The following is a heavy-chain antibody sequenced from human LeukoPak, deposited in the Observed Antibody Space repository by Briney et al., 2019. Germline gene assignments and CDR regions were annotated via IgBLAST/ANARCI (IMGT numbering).Heavy chain of an antibody. J-gene: IGHJ4*02. CDR3: ARLECSGGNCYSEKYYFDY. CDR2: IYTGGST. CDR1: GFTVSTNY. V-gene: IGHV3-66*04. D-gene: IGHD2-15*01. Sequence: GGSLRLSCAASGFTVSTNYMGWVRQAPGKGLEWVSVIYTGGSTYYADSVKGRFTISRDNSKNTLYLQMNSLRAEDTAVYYCARLECSGGNCYSEKYYFDYWGQGALVTVSS.